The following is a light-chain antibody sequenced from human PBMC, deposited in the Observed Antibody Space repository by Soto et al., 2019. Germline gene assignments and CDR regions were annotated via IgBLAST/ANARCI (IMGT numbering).Light chain of an antibody. V-gene: IGKV3-15*01. CDR3: QQYNNWPS. CDR2: GAS. J-gene: IGKJ1*01. Sequence: IVMTQSPATLSVSPGERATLSCRASQSVGSDLAWYQQKPGQAPRLLIYGASTRATGIPARFSGGGSGTEFTLTISSLQSEDFAVYSCQQYNNWPSFGQGTKV. CDR1: QSVGSD.